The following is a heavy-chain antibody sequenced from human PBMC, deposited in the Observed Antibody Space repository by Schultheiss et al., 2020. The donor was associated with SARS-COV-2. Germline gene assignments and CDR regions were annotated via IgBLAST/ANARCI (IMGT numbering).Heavy chain of an antibody. J-gene: IGHJ4*02. CDR3: AKAQWELHGGCFDY. CDR1: GGSISSGGYY. D-gene: IGHD1-26*01. V-gene: IGHV4-39*07. CDR2: INHSGST. Sequence: SETLSLTCTVSGGSISSGGYYWSWIRQPPGKGLEWIGEINHSGSTYYNPSLKSRVTISVDTSKNQFSLKLSSVTAADTAVYYCAKAQWELHGGCFDYWGQGTLGTVSS.